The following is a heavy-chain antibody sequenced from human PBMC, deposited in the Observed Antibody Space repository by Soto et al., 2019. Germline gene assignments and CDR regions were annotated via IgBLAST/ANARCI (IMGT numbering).Heavy chain of an antibody. Sequence: EVQLLESGGGLVQPGGSLRLSCAASGFTFSSYAMSWVRQAPGKGLEWVSAISGSGGSTYYADSVKGRFTISRDNSKNTLYLQMNSLRAEDTAVYYCASTRYSSSSGDYYYGMDVWGQGTTVTVSS. V-gene: IGHV3-23*01. CDR1: GFTFSSYA. J-gene: IGHJ6*02. CDR3: ASTRYSSSSGDYYYGMDV. CDR2: ISGSGGST. D-gene: IGHD6-6*01.